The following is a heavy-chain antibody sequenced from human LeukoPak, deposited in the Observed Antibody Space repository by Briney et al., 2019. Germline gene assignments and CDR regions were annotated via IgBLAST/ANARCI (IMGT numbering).Heavy chain of an antibody. Sequence: PGGSLRLSCAASGFDFSTYAMHWVRLTPGKGLEFVSAISKSGDDTSYGNDVKGRFTISRDNIKNTVDLEMGSLRVDDTGIYYCARIPEYWGQETVVTVSS. D-gene: IGHD2-2*01. V-gene: IGHV3-64*01. CDR3: ARIPEY. CDR1: GFDFSTYA. CDR2: ISKSGDDT. J-gene: IGHJ1*01.